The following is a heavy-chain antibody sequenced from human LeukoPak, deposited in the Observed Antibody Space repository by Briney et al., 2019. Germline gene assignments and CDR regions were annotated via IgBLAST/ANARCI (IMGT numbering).Heavy chain of an antibody. CDR1: GFTFSSSW. CDR3: AKEPYDFWGGQNYFFDS. CDR2: IKQVGSEK. J-gene: IGHJ4*02. D-gene: IGHD3-3*01. Sequence: PGGSLTLSYPVAGFTFSSSWMSWVRQPAGKGLEWVANIKQVGSEKYYVDSVKGRFTISRDNAKNSLYLQMNSLRAEDTAVYYCAKEPYDFWGGQNYFFDSWGQGTLVTVSS. V-gene: IGHV3-7*04.